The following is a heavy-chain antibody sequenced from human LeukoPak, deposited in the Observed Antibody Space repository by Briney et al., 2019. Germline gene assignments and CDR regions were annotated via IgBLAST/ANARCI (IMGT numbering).Heavy chain of an antibody. J-gene: IGHJ3*02. Sequence: SETLSLTCAVYGGSFSGYYWSWVRQPPGKGLEWIGEINHSGSTNYNPSLTSRVTISVDTSKNQFSLKLSSVTAADTAVYYCARGVSWTGRGAFDIRGQGTMVTVSS. D-gene: IGHD1-1*01. CDR3: ARGVSWTGRGAFDI. V-gene: IGHV4-34*01. CDR2: INHSGST. CDR1: GGSFSGYY.